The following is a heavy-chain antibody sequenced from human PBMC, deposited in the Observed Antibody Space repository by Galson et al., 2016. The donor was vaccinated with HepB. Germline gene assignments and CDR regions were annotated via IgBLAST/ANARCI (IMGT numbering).Heavy chain of an antibody. V-gene: IGHV3-30-3*01. D-gene: IGHD4-11*01. Sequence: SLRLSCAASGFTFSNYAMHWVRQAPGKGLEWVTLISYDGSKKYYADSVKGRFTISRDNSKNTLYLQVNSLRTDDTAVYYCARGPDYTDYSTWAIFHYWGQGTLVTVSS. CDR2: ISYDGSKK. CDR1: GFTFSNYA. CDR3: ARGPDYTDYSTWAIFHY. J-gene: IGHJ4*02.